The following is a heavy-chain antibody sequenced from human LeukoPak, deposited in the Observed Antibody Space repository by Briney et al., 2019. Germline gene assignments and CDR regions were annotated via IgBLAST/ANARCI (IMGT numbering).Heavy chain of an antibody. D-gene: IGHD2-21*01. Sequence: PSETLSLTCTVSGGSISSYYWSWIRQPPGKGLEWIGYIYYSGSTNYNPSLKSRVTISVDTSKNQFSLKLSSVTAADTAVYYCARDIRNPAREGFDPWGQGTLVTVSS. J-gene: IGHJ5*02. CDR3: ARDIRNPAREGFDP. V-gene: IGHV4-59*01. CDR1: GGSISSYY. CDR2: IYYSGST.